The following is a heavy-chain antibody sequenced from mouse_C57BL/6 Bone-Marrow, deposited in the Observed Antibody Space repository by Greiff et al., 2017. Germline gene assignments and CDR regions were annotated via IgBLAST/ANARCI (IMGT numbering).Heavy chain of an antibody. V-gene: IGHV1-81*01. CDR2: IYPRSGNT. J-gene: IGHJ4*01. CDR3: ARQGMDY. CDR1: GYTFTSYG. Sequence: VQLQQSGAELARPGASVKLSCKASGYTFTSYGISWVKQRTGQGLEWIGEIYPRSGNTYYNEKFKGKATLTADKSSSTAYMELRSLTSEDSAVYFCARQGMDYWGQGTSVTGSS.